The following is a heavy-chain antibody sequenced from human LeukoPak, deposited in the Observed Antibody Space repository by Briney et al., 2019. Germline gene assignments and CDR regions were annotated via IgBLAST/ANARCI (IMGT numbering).Heavy chain of an antibody. J-gene: IGHJ5*02. CDR1: GYSISSGYY. CDR2: IYHSGST. D-gene: IGHD3-10*01. Sequence: SETLSLTCAVSGYSISSGYYWGWIRQLPGKGLEWIGSIYHSGSTYYNPSLKSRVTISVDTSKNQFSLKLSSVTAADTAVYYCARGNGGVYGSGRWFDPWGQGTLVTVSS. V-gene: IGHV4-38-2*01. CDR3: ARGNGGVYGSGRWFDP.